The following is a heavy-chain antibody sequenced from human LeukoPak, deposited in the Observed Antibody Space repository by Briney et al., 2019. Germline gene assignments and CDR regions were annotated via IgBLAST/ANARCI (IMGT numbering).Heavy chain of an antibody. CDR1: GFTFNTYA. D-gene: IGHD3-16*02. J-gene: IGHJ4*02. CDR3: ARGQRYSTSPFDY. Sequence: GRSLRLSCAASGFTFNTYAMHWVRQAPGKGLEWVAIIWYDGGDKYYADFVRGRFAISSDNSKNTLYLQMNSLRVEDTGVYYCARGQRYSTSPFDYWGQGTLVTVSS. CDR2: IWYDGGDK. V-gene: IGHV3-33*01.